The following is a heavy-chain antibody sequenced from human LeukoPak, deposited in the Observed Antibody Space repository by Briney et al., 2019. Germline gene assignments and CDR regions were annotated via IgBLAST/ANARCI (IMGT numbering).Heavy chain of an antibody. D-gene: IGHD6-19*01. CDR1: GGTFISYA. Sequence: SVKVSCKASGGTFISYAISWVRQAPGQGLEWMGGIIPIFGTANYAQKFQGRVTITADESTSTAYMELSSLRSEDTAVYYCARTLGIAVAGPYFDYWGQGTLVTVSS. V-gene: IGHV1-69*13. CDR3: ARTLGIAVAGPYFDY. CDR2: IIPIFGTA. J-gene: IGHJ4*02.